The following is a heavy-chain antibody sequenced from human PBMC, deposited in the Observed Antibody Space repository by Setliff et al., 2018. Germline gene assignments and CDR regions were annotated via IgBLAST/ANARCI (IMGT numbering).Heavy chain of an antibody. Sequence: PSETLSLTCAVSGYSISSGYYWGWIRQPPEKGLEWIGSIYHSGSTYYNPSLKSRVTISVDTSKNQFSLKLSSVTAADTAVYYCARDHGRITMVRGVLWGQGTLVTVSS. D-gene: IGHD3-10*01. J-gene: IGHJ4*02. CDR3: ARDHGRITMVRGVL. CDR1: GYSISSGYY. V-gene: IGHV4-38-2*02. CDR2: IYHSGST.